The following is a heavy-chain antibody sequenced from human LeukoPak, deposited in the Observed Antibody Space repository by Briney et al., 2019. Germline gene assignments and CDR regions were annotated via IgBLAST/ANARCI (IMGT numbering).Heavy chain of an antibody. Sequence: PGGSLRLSCAASGFTVSSSYMTWVRQAPGKGLEWVSTIYSGGTTYYADSVMGRFTISRHNSRNTLYLQMNSLRAEDTAVYYCARVDTVMAYYFDLWGQGTLVTVSS. CDR3: ARVDTVMAYYFDL. J-gene: IGHJ4*02. V-gene: IGHV3-53*04. CDR2: IYSGGTT. D-gene: IGHD5-18*01. CDR1: GFTVSSSY.